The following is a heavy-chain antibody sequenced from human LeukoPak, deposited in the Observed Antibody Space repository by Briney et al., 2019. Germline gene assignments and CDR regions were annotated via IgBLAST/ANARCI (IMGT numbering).Heavy chain of an antibody. CDR2: INTDGSNT. CDR3: AKRVNGAFDI. Sequence: GGSLRLPCAASGFNFGSYDMNWVRQAPGKGLEYLSTINTDGSNTWYADSVKGRFTISRDNSKNTVFLHMDNLRHEGTATYYCAKRVNGAFDIWGQGTMVSVSS. CDR1: GFNFGSYD. J-gene: IGHJ3*02. V-gene: IGHV3-23*05.